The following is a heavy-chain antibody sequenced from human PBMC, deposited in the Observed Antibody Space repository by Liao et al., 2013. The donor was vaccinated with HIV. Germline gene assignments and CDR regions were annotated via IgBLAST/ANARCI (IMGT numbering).Heavy chain of an antibody. CDR2: INHSGST. CDR3: ARDRPFSGSYSVDEKRYYYYYMDV. V-gene: IGHV4-30-4*08. CDR1: GGSISSADYY. J-gene: IGHJ6*03. Sequence: QVQLQESGPGLVKPSQTLSLTCTVSGGSISSADYYWSWIRQPPGKGLEWIGEINHSGSTNYNPSLKSRVTISVDTSKNQFSLKVSSVTAADTAVYYCARDRPFSGSYSVDEKRYYYYYMDVWGKGTTVTVSS. D-gene: IGHD1-26*01.